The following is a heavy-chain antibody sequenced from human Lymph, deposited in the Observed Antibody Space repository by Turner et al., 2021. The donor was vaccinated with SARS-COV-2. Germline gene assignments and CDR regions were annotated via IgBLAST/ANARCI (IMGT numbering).Heavy chain of an antibody. Sequence: QVQLVDSGGGGVQPGWSLSHSCAASVFTFSSDAMHWVRRAPGERVGWVALISYDGSNKTYAASVENRFTISRSNSKNKLYLQMNSLRAEDTAVYYYGGDVGAALDYWGQGTLVTVSS. CDR3: GGDVGAALDY. J-gene: IGHJ4*02. D-gene: IGHD6-25*01. V-gene: IGHV3-30-3*01. CDR2: ISYDGSNK. CDR1: VFTFSSDA.